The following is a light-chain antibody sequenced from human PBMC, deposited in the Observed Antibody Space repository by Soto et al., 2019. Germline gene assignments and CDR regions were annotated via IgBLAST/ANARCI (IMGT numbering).Light chain of an antibody. CDR2: SYN. J-gene: IGLJ2*01. CDR3: AAWDDSLNGRV. CDR1: SSNIGSNT. Sequence: SVLTQPPSVSGTPGQRVTISCSGSSSNIGSNTVNWYRHLPGTAPKLLMYSYNQRPSGVPDRFSGSKSGTSASLAISGLQSEDEADYYCAAWDDSLNGRVFGGGTKLTVL. V-gene: IGLV1-44*01.